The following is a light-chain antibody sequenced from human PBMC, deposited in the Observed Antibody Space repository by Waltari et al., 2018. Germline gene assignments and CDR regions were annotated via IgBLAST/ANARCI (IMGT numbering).Light chain of an antibody. V-gene: IGLV2-14*01. J-gene: IGLJ2*01. CDR3: SSQSSNNVVL. Sequence: QSALTQPASVPGSPGQSVTIVCTGTSNDVGGYNSVSWYQEHPGQAPRVIIYDVSDRPSGVSDRFSGSKSGNTASLTISGLQAEDEADYYCSSQSSNNVVLFGGGTKLTVL. CDR1: SNDVGGYNS. CDR2: DVS.